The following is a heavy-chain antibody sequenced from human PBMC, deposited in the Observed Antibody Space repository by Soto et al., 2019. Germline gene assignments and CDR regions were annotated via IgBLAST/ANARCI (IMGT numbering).Heavy chain of an antibody. D-gene: IGHD1-7*01. CDR2: INHSGST. CDR3: ARAPRITGATGWFDP. CDR1: GGSFSGYY. V-gene: IGHV4-34*01. Sequence: QVQLQQWGAGLLKPSETLSLTCAVYGGSFSGYYWSWIRQPPGKGLEWIGEINHSGSTNYNPSLKSRVTIAVDTSKNHFSLKLSSVTAADTAVYYCARAPRITGATGWFDPWGQGTLVTVSS. J-gene: IGHJ5*02.